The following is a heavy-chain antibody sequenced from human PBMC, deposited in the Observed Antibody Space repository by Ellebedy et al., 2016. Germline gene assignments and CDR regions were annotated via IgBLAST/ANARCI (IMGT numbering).Heavy chain of an antibody. CDR2: ITSDGSRT. CDR3: AKDLHGIAVAGSPGFDY. Sequence: ESLKISCSASGFPFSNYWMHCVRQAPGKGLVWVSRITSDGSRTSYADSVKCRFTISRDNAKNSLYPQMNSLRAEDTAVYYCAKDLHGIAVAGSPGFDYWGQGTLVTVSS. CDR1: GFPFSNYW. J-gene: IGHJ4*02. D-gene: IGHD6-19*01. V-gene: IGHV3-74*01.